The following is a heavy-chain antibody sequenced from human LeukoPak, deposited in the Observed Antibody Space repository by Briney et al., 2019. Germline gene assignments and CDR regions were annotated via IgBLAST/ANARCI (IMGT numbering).Heavy chain of an antibody. CDR2: IYSGGST. V-gene: IGHV3-53*01. J-gene: IGHJ4*02. CDR3: ARLGIYGSEPIDY. CDR1: GFTVSSNY. Sequence: GGSLRLSCAASGFTVSSNYMSWVRQAPGKGLEWVSVIYSGGSTYYADSVKGRFTISRDNSKNTLYLQMNSLRAEDTAVYYCARLGIYGSEPIDYWGQGTLVTVSS. D-gene: IGHD3-10*01.